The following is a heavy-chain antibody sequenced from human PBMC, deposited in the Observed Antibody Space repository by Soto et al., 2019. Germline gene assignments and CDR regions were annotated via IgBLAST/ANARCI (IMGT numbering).Heavy chain of an antibody. D-gene: IGHD5-12*01. CDR3: ARGLGYYFDS. CDR1: GGSISSSSYF. V-gene: IGHV4-39*01. J-gene: IGHJ4*02. Sequence: SETLSLTCTVSGGSISSSSYFWCWIRQPPGKGLEWIGNIHYRGSTYYNASLKSRVTISVDTSKNHFSLKLSSVTAADSAVYSCARGLGYYFDSWGQGMLVTV. CDR2: IHYRGST.